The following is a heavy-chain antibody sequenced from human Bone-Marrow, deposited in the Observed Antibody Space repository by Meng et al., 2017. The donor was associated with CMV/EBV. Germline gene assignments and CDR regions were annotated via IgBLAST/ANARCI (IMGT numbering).Heavy chain of an antibody. CDR3: ARPGCSGNGCFYYYGLDV. V-gene: IGHV5-51*01. CDR1: GYSFSTYW. CDR2: IYPGDSYS. D-gene: IGHD2-15*01. J-gene: IGHJ6*02. Sequence: GESLKISCKASGYSFSTYWIDWVRQMPGRGLEWMGFIYPGDSYSRINPSFRGQVTISADKSTSTGYLQWSSLKASDTAMYYCARPGCSGNGCFYYYGLDVWGQGTTVTVSS.